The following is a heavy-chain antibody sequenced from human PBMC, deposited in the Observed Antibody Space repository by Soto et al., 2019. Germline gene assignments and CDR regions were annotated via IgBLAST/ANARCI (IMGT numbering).Heavy chain of an antibody. CDR3: ARDGSGYDSHNAFDI. D-gene: IGHD5-12*01. V-gene: IGHV3-7*03. J-gene: IGHJ3*02. CDR1: GFTFSSYW. Sequence: PGGSLRRSCAASGFTFSSYWMSWVRQAPGKGLEWVANIKQDGSEKYYVDSVKGRFTISRDNAKNSLYLQMNSLRAEDTAVYYGARDGSGYDSHNAFDIWGQRTMDAV. CDR2: IKQDGSEK.